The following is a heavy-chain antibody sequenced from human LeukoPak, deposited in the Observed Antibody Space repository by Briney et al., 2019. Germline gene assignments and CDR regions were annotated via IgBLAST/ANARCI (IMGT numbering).Heavy chain of an antibody. Sequence: GRSLRLSCAASGFTFSSYAMSWVRQAPGKGLEWVSAISGSGGSTYYADSVKGRFTISRDNSKNTLYLQMNSLRAEDTAVYYCAKDVDTAMVNIPPDLFDYWGQGTLVTVSS. V-gene: IGHV3-23*01. CDR3: AKDVDTAMVNIPPDLFDY. CDR1: GFTFSSYA. CDR2: ISGSGGST. D-gene: IGHD5-18*01. J-gene: IGHJ4*02.